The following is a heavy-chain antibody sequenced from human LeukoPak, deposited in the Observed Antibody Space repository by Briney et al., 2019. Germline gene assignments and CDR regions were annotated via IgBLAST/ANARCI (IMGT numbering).Heavy chain of an antibody. V-gene: IGHV1-24*01. CDR3: VTVGGDPGYYYYGMDV. D-gene: IGHD2-21*02. J-gene: IGHJ6*02. Sequence: EASVKVSCKVSGYTLTELSMHWVRQAPGKGLGWMGGFDPEDGETIYAQKFQGRVTMTEDTSTDTAYMELSSLRSEDTAVYYCVTVGGDPGYYYYGMDVWGQGTTVTVSS. CDR2: FDPEDGET. CDR1: GYTLTELS.